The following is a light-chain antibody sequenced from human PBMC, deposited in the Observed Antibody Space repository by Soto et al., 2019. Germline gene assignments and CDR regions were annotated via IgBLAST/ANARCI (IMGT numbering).Light chain of an antibody. J-gene: IGKJ1*01. CDR1: QSVSSSY. CDR3: QQYGTSPPWT. Sequence: EIVLTQSPGTLSLSPGERASLSCRASQSVSSSYIAWYRQKPGQAPRLLIYGASSRATGIPDRFSGSGSGTDFTLTISRLEPEDFAVYYCQQYGTSPPWTFGQGTKVEVK. CDR2: GAS. V-gene: IGKV3-20*01.